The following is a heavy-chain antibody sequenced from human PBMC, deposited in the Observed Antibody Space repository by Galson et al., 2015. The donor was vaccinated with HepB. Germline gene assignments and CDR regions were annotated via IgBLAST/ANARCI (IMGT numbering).Heavy chain of an antibody. D-gene: IGHD3-3*01. J-gene: IGHJ4*02. CDR3: ARDGPRAKVNLEWLSWDY. CDR2: IIPIFGTA. Sequence: SVKVSCKASGGTFSSYAISWVRQAPGQGLEWMGGIIPIFGTANYAQKFQGRVTITADESTSTAYMELSSLRSEDTAVYYCARDGPRAKVNLEWLSWDYWGQGTLVTVSS. CDR1: GGTFSSYA. V-gene: IGHV1-69*13.